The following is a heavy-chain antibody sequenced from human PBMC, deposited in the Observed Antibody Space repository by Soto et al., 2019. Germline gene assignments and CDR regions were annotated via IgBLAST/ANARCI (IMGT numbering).Heavy chain of an antibody. Sequence: GGSLRLSCAASGFTFSSYWMHWVRQAPGKGLVWVSRINSDGSSTSYADSVKGRFTISRDNAKNTLYLQMNSLRAEDTAVYYCARVCSGGSCWVGDAFDIWGQGTMVTVSS. CDR3: ARVCSGGSCWVGDAFDI. D-gene: IGHD2-15*01. J-gene: IGHJ3*02. V-gene: IGHV3-74*01. CDR1: GFTFSSYW. CDR2: INSDGSST.